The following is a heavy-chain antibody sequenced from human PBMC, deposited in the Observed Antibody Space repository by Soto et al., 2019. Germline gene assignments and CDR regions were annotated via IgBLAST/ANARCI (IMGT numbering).Heavy chain of an antibody. CDR2: IKQDGSEK. CDR1: GFTFSSYW. V-gene: IGHV3-7*01. J-gene: IGHJ4*02. Sequence: EVRLVESGGGLVQPGGSLRLSCAASGFTFSSYWMSWVRQAPGKGLEWVANIKQDGSEKYYVDSVKGRFTISRDNAKNSLYLQMNSLRAEDTAVYYCARDDIVVVPAAIDHWGQGTLVTVSS. CDR3: ARDDIVVVPAAIDH. D-gene: IGHD2-2*02.